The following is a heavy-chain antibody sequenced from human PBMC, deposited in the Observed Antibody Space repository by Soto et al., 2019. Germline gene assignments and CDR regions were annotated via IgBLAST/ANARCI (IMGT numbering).Heavy chain of an antibody. V-gene: IGHV1-18*01. Sequence: GASVKVSCKASGYTFTSYGISWVRQAPGQGLEWMGWISAYNGNTNYAQKLQGRVTMTTDTSTSTAYMELRSLRSDDTAVYYCARGYDFWSGYPSCYFDYWGQGTLVTVSS. CDR3: ARGYDFWSGYPSCYFDY. CDR2: ISAYNGNT. CDR1: GYTFTSYG. D-gene: IGHD3-3*01. J-gene: IGHJ4*02.